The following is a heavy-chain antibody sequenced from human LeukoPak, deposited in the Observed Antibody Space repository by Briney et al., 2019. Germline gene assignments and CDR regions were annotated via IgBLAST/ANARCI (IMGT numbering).Heavy chain of an antibody. CDR1: GFTFTNYA. Sequence: GESLRLSCAASGFTFTNYAMIGVRQAPGKGLEWVSAVSGNGVNTYYADSVKGGFTVSRDNSKTALYLQMNSLKAEDMAVYYCAKDKRIVVVTAMDYWGQGTLVTVSS. J-gene: IGHJ4*02. CDR3: AKDKRIVVVTAMDY. D-gene: IGHD2-21*02. CDR2: VSGNGVNT. V-gene: IGHV3-23*01.